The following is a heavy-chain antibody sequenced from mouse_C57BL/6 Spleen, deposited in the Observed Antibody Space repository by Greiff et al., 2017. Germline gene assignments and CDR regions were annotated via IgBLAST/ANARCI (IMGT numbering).Heavy chain of an antibody. CDR2: IDPSDSYT. Sequence: QVQLQQSGAELVRPGTSVKLSCKASGYTFTSYWMHWVKQRPGQGLEWIGVIDPSDSYTNYNQKFKGKATLTVDTSSSTAYMQLSSLTSEDSAVYYCARGDYGSSSFAYWGQGTLVTVSA. J-gene: IGHJ3*01. CDR3: ARGDYGSSSFAY. CDR1: GYTFTSYW. V-gene: IGHV1-59*01. D-gene: IGHD1-1*01.